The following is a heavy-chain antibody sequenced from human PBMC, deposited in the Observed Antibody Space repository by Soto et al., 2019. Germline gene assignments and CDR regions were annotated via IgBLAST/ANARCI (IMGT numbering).Heavy chain of an antibody. Sequence: VQLVESGGGVVQPGRSLRLSCAASGFTFTDYAMHWVRQAPGKGLEWVAVVSHDGRNTHYADSVKGRFTISRDSSKNTVSLELTSLRAEDTAVYSCAKGGRQWLVTSDFNYWGQGALVTVSS. J-gene: IGHJ4*02. D-gene: IGHD6-19*01. V-gene: IGHV3-30*18. CDR3: AKGGRQWLVTSDFNY. CDR2: VSHDGRNT. CDR1: GFTFTDYA.